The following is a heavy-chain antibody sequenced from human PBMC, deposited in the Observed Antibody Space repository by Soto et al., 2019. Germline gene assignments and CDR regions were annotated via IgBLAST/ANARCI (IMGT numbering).Heavy chain of an antibody. V-gene: IGHV3-7*03. CDR1: GFTFSSYW. Sequence: GSLRLSCAASGFTFSSYWMSWVRQAPGKGLEWVANIKQDGSEKYYVDSVKGRFTISRDNSKNTLYLQMNSLRAEDTAVYYCAKADCSSTSCPTYYYYYMDVWGKGTTVTVSS. CDR2: IKQDGSEK. CDR3: AKADCSSTSCPTYYYYYMDV. D-gene: IGHD2-2*01. J-gene: IGHJ6*03.